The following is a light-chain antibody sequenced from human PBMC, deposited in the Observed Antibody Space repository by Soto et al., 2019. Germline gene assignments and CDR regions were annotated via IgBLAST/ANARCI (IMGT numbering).Light chain of an antibody. CDR3: QQYNTYQGT. Sequence: DIQMTQSPSTLSASLGDRVSITCRASQNIDKWLAWYQQKPQKAPKLLIFDASTLESGVPSRFSGSGSGTEFTLTISSLQPDDFATYYCQQYNTYQGTFGPGTKVDI. CDR2: DAS. J-gene: IGKJ1*01. CDR1: QNIDKW. V-gene: IGKV1-5*01.